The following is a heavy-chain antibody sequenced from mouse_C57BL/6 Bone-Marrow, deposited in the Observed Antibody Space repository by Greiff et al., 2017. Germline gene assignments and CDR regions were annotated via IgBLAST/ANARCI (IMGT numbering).Heavy chain of an antibody. V-gene: IGHV1-81*01. Sequence: QVQLQQSGAELARPGASVKLSCKASGYTFTSYGISWVKQRTGQGLEWIGEIYPRSGNTYYNEKFKGKATLTADKSSSTAYMELRSLTSADSAVYFCARYMDGYYVYAMDYWGQGTSVTVSS. CDR1: GYTFTSYG. CDR2: IYPRSGNT. CDR3: ARYMDGYYVYAMDY. J-gene: IGHJ4*01. D-gene: IGHD2-3*01.